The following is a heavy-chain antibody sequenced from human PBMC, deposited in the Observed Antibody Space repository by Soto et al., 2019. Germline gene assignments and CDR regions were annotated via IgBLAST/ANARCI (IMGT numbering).Heavy chain of an antibody. CDR2: IYYSGST. D-gene: IGHD3-22*01. J-gene: IGHJ4*02. CDR3: ARRANYYDSSGYPFDY. V-gene: IGHV4-39*01. Sequence: SLTCTVSGGSISSSSYYWGWIRQPPGKGLEWIGSIYYSGSTYYNPSLKSRVTISVDTSKNQFSLKLSSVTAADTAVYYCARRANYYDSSGYPFDYWGQGTLVTVSS. CDR1: GGSISSSSYY.